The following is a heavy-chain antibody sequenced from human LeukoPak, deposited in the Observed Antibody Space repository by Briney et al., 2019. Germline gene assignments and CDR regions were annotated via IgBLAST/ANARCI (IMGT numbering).Heavy chain of an antibody. CDR2: IIGSGIST. V-gene: IGHV3-23*01. Sequence: PGGSLSLSCAASGFTFTNYAMSWVRQAPGKGLEWVSTIIGSGISTYYADSVKGRFTISRGNSQNTLYLHMNSLTAADTAVYYCVKDLKRHFGWDGGRKWGQGTLVTVSS. CDR3: VKDLKRHFGWDGGRK. D-gene: IGHD3-9*01. J-gene: IGHJ4*02. CDR1: GFTFTNYA.